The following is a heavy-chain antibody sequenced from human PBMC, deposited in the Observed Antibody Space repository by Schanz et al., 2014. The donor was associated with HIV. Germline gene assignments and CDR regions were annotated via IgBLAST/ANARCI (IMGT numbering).Heavy chain of an antibody. CDR2: IWNDGSNT. Sequence: QGQLVESGGGVVQPGRSLRLSCAAAGFTFSDYGMHWVRQAPGKGLEWAAVIWNDGSNTFYADSVKGRFTISRDNSKKTVFLQMNNLRAEDTAVYYCARDRLHPGNGMDVWGQGTTVTVSS. D-gene: IGHD4-4*01. CDR3: ARDRLHPGNGMDV. V-gene: IGHV3-33*01. J-gene: IGHJ6*02. CDR1: GFTFSDYG.